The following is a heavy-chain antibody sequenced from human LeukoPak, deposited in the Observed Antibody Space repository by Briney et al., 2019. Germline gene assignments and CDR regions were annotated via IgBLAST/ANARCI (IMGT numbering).Heavy chain of an antibody. D-gene: IGHD3-3*01. CDR3: ASTIFGVVIIGN. CDR1: GYTFTGYY. J-gene: IGHJ4*02. CDR2: INPNSGGT. Sequence: SSVKVSCKASGYTFTGYYMHWVRQAPGQWLEWMGWINPNSGGTNYAQKFQGRVTMTRDTSISTAYMELSSLRSEDTAVYYCASTIFGVVIIGNWGQGTLVTASS. V-gene: IGHV1-2*02.